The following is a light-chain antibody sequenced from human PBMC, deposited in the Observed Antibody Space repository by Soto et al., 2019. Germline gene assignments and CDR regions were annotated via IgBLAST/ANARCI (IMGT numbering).Light chain of an antibody. V-gene: IGKV1-5*03. CDR1: QSISSW. CDR2: KAS. J-gene: IGKJ1*01. Sequence: PQSPSPLSESVGARVTIRCRASQSISSWLAWYQQKPGEAPKLLIYKASSLESGVPSRFSGSGSGTEFTLTISSLQPDDFATYYCQQYNSYSTFGQGTKVDIK. CDR3: QQYNSYST.